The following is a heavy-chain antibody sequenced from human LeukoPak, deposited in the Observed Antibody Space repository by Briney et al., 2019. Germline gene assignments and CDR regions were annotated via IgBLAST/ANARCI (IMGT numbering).Heavy chain of an antibody. CDR2: VSWKSHVI. CDR3: VKGNSGTYATYFDS. CDR1: GFTFNNA. V-gene: IGHV3-9*01. Sequence: GGSLRLSCLASGFTFNNALHWVRQGPGKGLEWVSVVSWKSHVIDYADSVKGRFTISRDNAKNSLFLEMNSLRPEDTASYYCVKGNSGTYATYFDSWGQGTMVTVAS. D-gene: IGHD1-26*01. J-gene: IGHJ4*02.